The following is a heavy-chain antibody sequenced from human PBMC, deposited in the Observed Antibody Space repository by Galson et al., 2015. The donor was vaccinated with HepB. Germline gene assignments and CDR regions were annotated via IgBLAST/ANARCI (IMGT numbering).Heavy chain of an antibody. CDR2: IYWNDDK. CDR1: GFSLSTSGVG. J-gene: IGHJ3*02. Sequence: PALVKPTQTLTLTCTFSGFSLSTSGVGVGWIRQPPGKALEWLALIYWNDDKRYSPSLKRRLAITKDSSKNQVVLTMTNMDPVDTATYYCAPSARQGYCSSTSCYGLGDIEAFDIWGQGTMVTVSS. D-gene: IGHD2-2*01. V-gene: IGHV2-5*01. CDR3: APSARQGYCSSTSCYGLGDIEAFDI.